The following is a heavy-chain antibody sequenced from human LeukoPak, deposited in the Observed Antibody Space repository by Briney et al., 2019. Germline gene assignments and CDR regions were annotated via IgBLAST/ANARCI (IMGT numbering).Heavy chain of an antibody. CDR3: ARAVFGGFGYYYYYMDV. CDR1: GYTFTSYY. V-gene: IGHV1-46*01. J-gene: IGHJ6*03. Sequence: GASVKVSCKASGYTFTSYYMHWVRQAPGQGLEWMGIINPSGGSTSYAQKFQGRVTMTRDMSTSTVYMELSSLRSEDTAVYYCARAVFGGFGYYYYYMDVWGKGTTVTVSS. CDR2: INPSGGST. D-gene: IGHD3-10*01.